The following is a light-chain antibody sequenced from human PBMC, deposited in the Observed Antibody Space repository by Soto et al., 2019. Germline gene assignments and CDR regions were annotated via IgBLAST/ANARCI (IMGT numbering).Light chain of an antibody. V-gene: IGKV3-20*01. CDR1: QSVSSSY. CDR3: QQFRT. J-gene: IGKJ1*01. CDR2: GAS. Sequence: EIVVTKSPCTLSLSQGERATLSCRASQSVSSSYLAWYQQKPGQAPRLLIYGASSRATGIPDRFSGSGSGTDFTLTISRLEPEDFAVYYCQQFRTFGQGTKVDIK.